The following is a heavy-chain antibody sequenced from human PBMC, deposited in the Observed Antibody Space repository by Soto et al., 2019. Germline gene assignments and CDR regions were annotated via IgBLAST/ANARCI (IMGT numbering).Heavy chain of an antibody. CDR1: GFTFSSYS. CDR3: SRALRRLLADAFDI. J-gene: IGHJ3*02. V-gene: IGHV3-48*02. D-gene: IGHD2-21*01. Sequence: GGSLRLSCAASGFTFSSYSMNWVRQAPGKGLEWISYISTTSDTKYYADFVKVRFTISRDDGKNSLYLQMNSLRDEDTAVYYCSRALRRLLADAFDIWGRGTMVTVSS. CDR2: ISTTSDTK.